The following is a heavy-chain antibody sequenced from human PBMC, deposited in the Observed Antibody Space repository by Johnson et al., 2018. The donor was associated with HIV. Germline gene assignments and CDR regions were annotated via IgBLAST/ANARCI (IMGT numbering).Heavy chain of an antibody. J-gene: IGHJ3*02. V-gene: IGHV3-13*01. CDR1: GFTFSSYW. CDR2: IGTAGDT. D-gene: IGHD1-14*01. Sequence: EQLVESGGGLVQPGGSLRLSCAASGFTFSSYWMSWIRQAPGEGLEWVSTIGTAGDTYYAGSVKGRFTISRENAKNSLYLQMNSLRVEDTAVYYCARDPERIAYHGAFDIWGQGTMVTVSS. CDR3: ARDPERIAYHGAFDI.